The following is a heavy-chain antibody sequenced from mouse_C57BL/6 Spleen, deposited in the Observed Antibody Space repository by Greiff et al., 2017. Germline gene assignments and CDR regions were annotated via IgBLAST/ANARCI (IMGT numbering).Heavy chain of an antibody. CDR1: GYTFTSYW. V-gene: IGHV1-64*01. D-gene: IGHD6-1*01. Sequence: QVQLQQPGAELVKPGASVKLSCKASGYTFTSYWMHWVKQRPGQGLEWIGKIHPNSGSTNYNEKFKSKATLTVDKSSSTAYMQLSSLTSEDSAVYYCARSSDGSVGMDYWGQGTSVTVSS. J-gene: IGHJ4*01. CDR2: IHPNSGST. CDR3: ARSSDGSVGMDY.